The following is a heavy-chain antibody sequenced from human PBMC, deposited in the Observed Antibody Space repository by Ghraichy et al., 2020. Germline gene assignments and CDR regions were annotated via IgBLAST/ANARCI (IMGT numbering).Heavy chain of an antibody. Sequence: ETLSLTCAASGFTFSSYWMSWVRQAPGKGLEWVAFIKQDGSEKYYLDSVKGRFTISRDNAENSLYLQMNSLRAEDTAVYYCARGLIGNWGQGTLVTVSS. CDR1: GFTFSSYW. CDR2: IKQDGSEK. J-gene: IGHJ4*02. CDR3: ARGLIGN. D-gene: IGHD3-16*01. V-gene: IGHV3-7*01.